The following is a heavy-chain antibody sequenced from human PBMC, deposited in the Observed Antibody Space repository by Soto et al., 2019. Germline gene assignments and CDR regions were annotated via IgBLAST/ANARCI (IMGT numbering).Heavy chain of an antibody. CDR1: GYTFTDHA. J-gene: IGHJ4*02. D-gene: IGHD3-3*01. Sequence: QVQLVQSGAEVKKPGASVKVSCKASGYTFTDHAIHWVRQAPGQRLEWMGWINTGNGNTRYSEKSQGRVTITRDTSASTAYMELSSLRSEDTAVYYCARYYDFWSGACFDSWGQGALVTVSS. CDR3: ARYYDFWSGACFDS. CDR2: INTGNGNT. V-gene: IGHV1-3*04.